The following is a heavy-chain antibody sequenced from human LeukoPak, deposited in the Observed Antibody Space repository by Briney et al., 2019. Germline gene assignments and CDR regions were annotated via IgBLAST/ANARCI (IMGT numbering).Heavy chain of an antibody. CDR1: GNTFTGYF. V-gene: IGHV1-69*05. D-gene: IGHD3-22*01. CDR2: IIPIFGTA. Sequence: ASVKVSCKVSGNTFTGYFIHWVRQAPGQGLEWMGGIIPIFGTANYAQKFQGRVTITTDESTSTAYMELSSLRSEDTAVYYCATVALLRGSSGYYYYFDYWGQGTLVTVSS. J-gene: IGHJ4*02. CDR3: ATVALLRGSSGYYYYFDY.